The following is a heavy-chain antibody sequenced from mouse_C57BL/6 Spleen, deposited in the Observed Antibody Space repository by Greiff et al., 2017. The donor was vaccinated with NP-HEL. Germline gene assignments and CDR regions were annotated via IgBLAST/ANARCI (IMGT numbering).Heavy chain of an antibody. J-gene: IGHJ4*01. D-gene: IGHD2-2*01. CDR3: ARCGYDGDYYAMDY. V-gene: IGHV1-52*01. CDR2: IDPSDSET. Sequence: VQLQQPGAELVRPGSSVKLSCKASGYTFTSYWMHWVKQRPIQGLEWIGNIDPSDSETHYNQKFKDKATLTVDKSSSTAYMQLSSLTSEDSAVYYCARCGYDGDYYAMDYWGQGTSVTVSS. CDR1: GYTFTSYW.